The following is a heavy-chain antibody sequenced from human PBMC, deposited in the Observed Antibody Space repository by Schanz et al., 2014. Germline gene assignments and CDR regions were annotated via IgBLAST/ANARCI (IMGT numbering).Heavy chain of an antibody. J-gene: IGHJ4*02. CDR2: VSSDGNND. CDR1: TSIFNHAW. Sequence: VQLVESGGGLVKPGGSLRLSCAASTSIFNHAWMSWVRQAPGRGLEWVALVSSDGNNDYYTDSVKGRFTISRDNAKNSLYLQMDSLRAEDTAVYYCARDLPRTFLFDYWGQGTLVTVSS. V-gene: IGHV3-30*03. CDR3: ARDLPRTFLFDY.